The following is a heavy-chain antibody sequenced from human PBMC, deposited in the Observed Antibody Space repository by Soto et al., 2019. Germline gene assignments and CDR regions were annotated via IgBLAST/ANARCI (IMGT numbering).Heavy chain of an antibody. J-gene: IGHJ5*02. CDR1: GDSITSYY. Sequence: SETLSLTCTVSGDSITSYYWSWIRQPPGKGLEWIGNIYRSGRTNYNPSLKSRVTMSLNTSKNQFSLRLSSVTAADTAVYYCARDLNWNPSWFDPWGQGILVTAPQ. D-gene: IGHD1-1*01. CDR2: IYRSGRT. CDR3: ARDLNWNPSWFDP. V-gene: IGHV4-59*12.